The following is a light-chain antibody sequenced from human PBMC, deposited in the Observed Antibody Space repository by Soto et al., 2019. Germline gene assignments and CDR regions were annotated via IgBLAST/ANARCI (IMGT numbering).Light chain of an antibody. CDR1: QSVSSSY. Sequence: EIVLTQSPGTLSLSPGERATLSCRASQSVSSSYLAWYQQKPGQAPRLLIYGASSRATGIPDRFSGSGSGTDFTLTISRLEPEAFAVYSCQQDGRSPFTFGPGTKVDIK. V-gene: IGKV3-20*01. CDR2: GAS. J-gene: IGKJ3*01. CDR3: QQDGRSPFT.